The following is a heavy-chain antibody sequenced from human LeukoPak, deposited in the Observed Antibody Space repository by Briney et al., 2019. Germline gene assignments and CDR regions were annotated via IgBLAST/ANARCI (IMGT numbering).Heavy chain of an antibody. CDR1: GFTFSSYS. D-gene: IGHD6-19*01. V-gene: IGHV3-48*01. Sequence: GGSLRLSCAASGFTFSSYSMSWVRQAPGKGLEWVSYMSSSGATIYYADSVKGRFTISRDNAKNSLYLQMNSLRAEDTAVYYCARTAVAGNEYFDYWGQGTLVTVSS. CDR2: MSSSGATI. J-gene: IGHJ4*02. CDR3: ARTAVAGNEYFDY.